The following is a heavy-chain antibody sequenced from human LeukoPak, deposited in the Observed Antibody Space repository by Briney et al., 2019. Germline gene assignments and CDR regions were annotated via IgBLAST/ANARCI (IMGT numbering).Heavy chain of an antibody. CDR1: GFTFSSYW. V-gene: IGHV3-23*01. D-gene: IGHD6-19*01. CDR3: AKEVGSGWSEYNWFDP. Sequence: TGGSLRLSCAASGFTFSSYWMSWVRQAPGKALEWVSGISGSGYTTYYADSVKGRFTISRDNSKNTLYLQMNSLRAEDTAVYYCAKEVGSGWSEYNWFDPWGQGTLVTVSS. J-gene: IGHJ5*02. CDR2: ISGSGYTT.